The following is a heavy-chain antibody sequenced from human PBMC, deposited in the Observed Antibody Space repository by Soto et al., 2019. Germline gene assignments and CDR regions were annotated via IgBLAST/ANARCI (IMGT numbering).Heavy chain of an antibody. J-gene: IGHJ3*02. CDR2: ISYDGSNK. Sequence: GPLRLSAAASGFTFSSYAMHWVRQAPGKGLEWVAVISYDGSNKYYADSVKGRFTISRDNSKNTLYLQMNSLRAEDTAVYYCARGAPSSGYYFGGAFDIWGQGTMVTVSS. V-gene: IGHV3-30-3*01. CDR1: GFTFSSYA. CDR3: ARGAPSSGYYFGGAFDI. D-gene: IGHD3-22*01.